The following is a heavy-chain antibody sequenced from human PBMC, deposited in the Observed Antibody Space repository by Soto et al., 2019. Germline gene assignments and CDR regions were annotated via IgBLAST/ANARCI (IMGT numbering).Heavy chain of an antibody. CDR3: LSARTFVRGVIRVIDY. V-gene: IGHV3-23*01. J-gene: IGHJ4*02. CDR2: VTGSGGNT. CDR1: GFTFSNYA. D-gene: IGHD3-10*01. Sequence: PGGSLRLSCAASGFTFSNYAMTWVRQAPGKGLEWVSSVTGSGGNTYYADSVKGRFTISRDNSKNTQYLQMDTLRADDTAVYYCLSARTFVRGVIRVIDYWGQGTLVTVSS.